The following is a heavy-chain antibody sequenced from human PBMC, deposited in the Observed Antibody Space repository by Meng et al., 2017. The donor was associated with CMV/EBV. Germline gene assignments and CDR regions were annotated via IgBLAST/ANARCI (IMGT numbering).Heavy chain of an antibody. D-gene: IGHD6-13*01. Sequence: SQTLSLTCAISGDSVSSNSAAWNWIRQSPSRGLEWLGRTYYRSKWYNDYAVSVKSRITINPDTSKNQFSLQLNSVTPEDTAVYYCAREEAAAGQTNYYYYGMDVWGQGTTVTVSS. CDR1: GDSVSSNSAA. CDR2: TYYRSKWYN. CDR3: AREEAAAGQTNYYYYGMDV. V-gene: IGHV6-1*01. J-gene: IGHJ6*02.